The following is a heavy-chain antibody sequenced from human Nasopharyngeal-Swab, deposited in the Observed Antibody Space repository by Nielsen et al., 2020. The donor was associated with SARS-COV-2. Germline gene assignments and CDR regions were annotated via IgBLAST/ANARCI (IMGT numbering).Heavy chain of an antibody. CDR3: TKEHDGMDV. Sequence: GESLKISCVASRFTCNIHDMNWVRQAPGKGLEWVSSVSAGGSYTYYADSVKGRFTISRDNSKNTLWLQMDSLRVEDSALYYCTKEHDGMDVWGQGTTVTVSS. CDR2: VSAGGSYT. V-gene: IGHV3-23*01. J-gene: IGHJ6*02. CDR1: RFTCNIHD.